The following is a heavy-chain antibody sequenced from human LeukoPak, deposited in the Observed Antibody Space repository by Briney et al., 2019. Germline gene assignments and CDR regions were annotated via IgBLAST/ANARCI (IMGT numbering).Heavy chain of an antibody. CDR1: GFTFSSYI. CDR3: AKAFSGTLEFDY. D-gene: IGHD1-26*01. V-gene: IGHV3-23*01. Sequence: GGSLRLSCAASGFTFSSYIMSWDRQAPGKGLEWVSTISGSGGSTNYADSVKGRFTISRDNSKNTLYLQVNSLRAEDTAVYYCAKAFSGTLEFDYWGQGTLVTVSS. J-gene: IGHJ4*02. CDR2: ISGSGGST.